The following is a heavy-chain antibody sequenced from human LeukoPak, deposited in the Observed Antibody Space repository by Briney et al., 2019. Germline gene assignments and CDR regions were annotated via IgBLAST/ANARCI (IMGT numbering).Heavy chain of an antibody. CDR2: IYYSGST. V-gene: IGHV4-31*03. CDR1: GGSISSGGYY. CDR3: ARDTVYYGSGRAFDY. D-gene: IGHD3-10*01. Sequence: SETLSLTCTVSGGSISSGGYYWSWIRQHPGKGLEWIGYIYYSGSTYYNPSLKSRVTISVDTSKNQFSLKLSSVTAAHTAVYYCARDTVYYGSGRAFDYWGQGTLVTVSS. J-gene: IGHJ4*02.